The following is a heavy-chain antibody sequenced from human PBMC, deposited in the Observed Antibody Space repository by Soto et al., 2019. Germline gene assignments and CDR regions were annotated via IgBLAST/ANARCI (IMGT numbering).Heavy chain of an antibody. CDR1: GFTFSSYS. J-gene: IGHJ1*01. CDR2: ISYDGSNK. CDR3: ARGPQH. Sequence: GGSLRLSCAASGFTFSSYSMNWVRQAPGKGLEWVAVISYDGSNKYYADSVKGRFPISRDNSKNTLYLQMNSLRDEDTAIYYCARGPQHWGQGTLVTVSS. V-gene: IGHV3-30*03.